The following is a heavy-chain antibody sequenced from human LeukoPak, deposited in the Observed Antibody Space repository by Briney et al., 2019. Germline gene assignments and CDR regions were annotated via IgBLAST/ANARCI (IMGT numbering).Heavy chain of an antibody. V-gene: IGHV4-4*07. J-gene: IGHJ5*02. D-gene: IGHD3-10*01. CDR3: ARGPTMVRTNWFDP. CDR1: GGSISSYY. CDR2: IYTSGST. Sequence: PSETLSLTCTVSGGSISSYYWSWIRQPAGKGLEWIGRIYTSGSTNYNPSLKSRVTMSVDTSKNQFSLKLSSVTAADTAVYYCARGPTMVRTNWFDPWGQGTLVTVCS.